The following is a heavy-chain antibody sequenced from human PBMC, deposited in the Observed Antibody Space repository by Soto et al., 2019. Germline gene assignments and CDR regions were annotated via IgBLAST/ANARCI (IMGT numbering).Heavy chain of an antibody. CDR1: GYTFTRYT. J-gene: IGHJ5*02. CDR2: INPDNGNT. D-gene: IGHD2-15*01. V-gene: IGHV1-3*01. CDR3: ARGIATGQLDP. Sequence: ASVKVSCKASGYTFTRYTMNWVRQAPGRRLEWMGWINPDNGNTKSSQKFQDRVIITRDTSASTAYMDLSSLRSEDTAVYYCARGIATGQLDPWGQGTLVTVSS.